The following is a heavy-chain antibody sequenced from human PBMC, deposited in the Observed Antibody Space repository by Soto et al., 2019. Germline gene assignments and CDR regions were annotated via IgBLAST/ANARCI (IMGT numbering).Heavy chain of an antibody. D-gene: IGHD2-21*01. CDR3: AVLPPMNRWLAILGYYYCMDV. CDR1: GYTFTSYD. CDR2: MNPNSGNT. Sequence: ASVKVSCKASGYTFTSYDINWVRQATGQGLEWMGWMNPNSGNTGYAQKFQGRVTMTRNTSISTAYMELSSLRSEDTAVYYCAVLPPMNRWLAILGYYYCMDVWGQGTTVSVSS. V-gene: IGHV1-8*01. J-gene: IGHJ6*02.